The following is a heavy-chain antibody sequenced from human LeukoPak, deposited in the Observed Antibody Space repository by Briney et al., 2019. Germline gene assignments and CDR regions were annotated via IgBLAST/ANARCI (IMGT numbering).Heavy chain of an antibody. Sequence: SQTLSLTCAISGDSVSSNSAAWNWIRRSPSRGLEWLGRTYYRSKWYNDYAVSVKSRITINPDTSKNQFSLQLNSVTPEDTAVYYCARVGRLLGYYYYGMDVWGQGTTVTVSS. CDR1: GDSVSSNSAA. V-gene: IGHV6-1*01. CDR3: ARVGRLLGYYYYGMDV. J-gene: IGHJ6*02. D-gene: IGHD2-15*01. CDR2: TYYRSKWYN.